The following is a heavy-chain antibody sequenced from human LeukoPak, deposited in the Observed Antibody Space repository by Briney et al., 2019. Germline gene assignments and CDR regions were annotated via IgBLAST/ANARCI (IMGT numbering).Heavy chain of an antibody. D-gene: IGHD3-9*01. J-gene: IGHJ3*02. V-gene: IGHV4-39*01. CDR3: ASYDISTFRAFDI. CDR2: IYYSGTT. Sequence: SETLSLTCTVSGGSFSSSDYYWGWIRQPPGKGLEWIGSIYYSGTTYYNPSLKSRVTISVDTSKKQFSLKLRSVTAADTAVYYCASYDISTFRAFDIWGQGTMVTVSS. CDR1: GGSFSSSDYY.